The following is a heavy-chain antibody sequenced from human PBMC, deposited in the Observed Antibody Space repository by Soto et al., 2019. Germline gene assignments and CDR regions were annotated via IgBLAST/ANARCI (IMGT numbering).Heavy chain of an antibody. Sequence: PSETLSLTCVVSGGSISESSFYWGWIRQPPGKGLEWIGSVYHTGSTCNHPSLKSRVTISVDMSKNQFSLRVNSVTAADTAVYYCARHRYCSSSSCLAYYFDFWGQGIPVTVSS. CDR3: ARHRYCSSSSCLAYYFDF. CDR1: GGSISESSFY. CDR2: VYHTGST. D-gene: IGHD2-2*01. V-gene: IGHV4-39*01. J-gene: IGHJ4*02.